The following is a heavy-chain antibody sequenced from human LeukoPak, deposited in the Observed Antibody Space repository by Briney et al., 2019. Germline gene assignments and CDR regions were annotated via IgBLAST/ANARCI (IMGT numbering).Heavy chain of an antibody. CDR3: AKGDGYGANTRLPKYNWFDP. J-gene: IGHJ5*02. Sequence: PGGSLRLSCAASGFIFTTCAMHWVRQAPGKGLEWVAYIRYDGNNENYADSVKGRFTISRDNSKDMLYLQMNSLRPEDTAVYYCAKGDGYGANTRLPKYNWFDPWGQGTQVTVSS. CDR1: GFIFTTCA. D-gene: IGHD4-23*01. V-gene: IGHV3-30*02. CDR2: IRYDGNNE.